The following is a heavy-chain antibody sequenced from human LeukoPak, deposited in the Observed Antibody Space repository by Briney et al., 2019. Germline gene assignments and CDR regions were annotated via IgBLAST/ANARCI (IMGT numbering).Heavy chain of an antibody. CDR2: IYSGGST. Sequence: GGSLRLSCAASGFTFDDYAMHWVRQAPGKGLEWVSVIYSGGSTFYADSVKGRFTISRDNSKNTLYLQMNSLRTEDTAVYYCARTIAMVRGVITVYYYYMDVWGKGTTVTVSS. J-gene: IGHJ6*03. V-gene: IGHV3-66*02. CDR3: ARTIAMVRGVITVYYYYMDV. CDR1: GFTFDDYA. D-gene: IGHD3-10*01.